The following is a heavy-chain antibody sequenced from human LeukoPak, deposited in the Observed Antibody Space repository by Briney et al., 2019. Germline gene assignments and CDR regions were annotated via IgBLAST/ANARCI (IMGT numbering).Heavy chain of an antibody. V-gene: IGHV4-34*01. CDR3: ARAVYSSSSGRYFDWLSVNGIGY. Sequence: SETLSLTCAVYGGSFSGYYWSWIRQPPGKGLEWIREINHSGSTYYNPSLKSRVTISVDTSKNQFSLKLSSVTAADTAVYYCARAVYSSSSGRYFDWLSVNGIGYWGQGTLVTVSS. D-gene: IGHD3-9*01. CDR2: INHSGST. J-gene: IGHJ4*02. CDR1: GGSFSGYY.